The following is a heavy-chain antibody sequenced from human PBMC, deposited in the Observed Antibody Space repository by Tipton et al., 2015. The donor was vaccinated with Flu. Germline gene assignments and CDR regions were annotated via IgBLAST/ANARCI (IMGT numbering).Heavy chain of an antibody. D-gene: IGHD3-10*01. Sequence: TLSLTCTVSGGSMSSFYWTWIRQPAGKGLEWIGRMYVSGSTKYNPSLKSRVTMSVDTSKNQFSLKLSSVTAADTAVYYCARSPSYSGSGIYPYYFDDWGQGTLVTVSS. CDR2: MYVSGST. CDR1: GGSMSSFY. CDR3: ARSPSYSGSGIYPYYFDD. V-gene: IGHV4-4*07. J-gene: IGHJ4*02.